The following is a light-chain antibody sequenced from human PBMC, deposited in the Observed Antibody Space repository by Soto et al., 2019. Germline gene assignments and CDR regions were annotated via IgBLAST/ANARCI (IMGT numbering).Light chain of an antibody. CDR1: SSDVGGYNY. Sequence: QYALTQPRSVSGSPGQSVTISCTGTSSDVGGYNYVSWYQQHPGKAPKLMIYDVSKRPSGVPDRFSGSKSGNTASLTISGLQAADAADSHYSAYARTYTLAVFRAGTQRTV. CDR2: DVS. V-gene: IGLV2-11*01. J-gene: IGLJ1*01. CDR3: SAYARTYTLAV.